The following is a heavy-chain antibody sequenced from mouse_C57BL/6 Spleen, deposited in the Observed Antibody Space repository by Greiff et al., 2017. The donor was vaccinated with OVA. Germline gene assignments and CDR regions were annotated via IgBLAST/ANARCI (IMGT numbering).Heavy chain of an antibody. CDR3: ARDWDGVDY. J-gene: IGHJ2*01. CDR2: INPSTGGT. V-gene: IGHV1-42*01. Sequence: EVKLVESGPELVKPGASVKISCKASGYSFTGYYMNWVKQSPEKSLEWIGEINPSTGGTTYNQKFKAKATLTVDKSSSTAYMQLKSLTSEDSAVYYCARDWDGVDYWGQGTTLTVSS. D-gene: IGHD4-1*01. CDR1: GYSFTGYY.